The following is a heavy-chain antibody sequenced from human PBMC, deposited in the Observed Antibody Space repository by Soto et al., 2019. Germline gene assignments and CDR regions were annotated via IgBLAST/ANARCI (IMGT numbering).Heavy chain of an antibody. D-gene: IGHD6-13*01. CDR1: GGTFSSYA. J-gene: IGHJ5*02. CDR2: IIPIFGTA. Sequence: SVKVSCKASGGTFSSYAISWVRQAPGQGLEWMGGIIPIFGTANYAQKFQGRVTITADESTSTAYMELSSLRSEDTAVYYCARDYSAIDSSSWYVWFDPWGQGTLVTVSS. V-gene: IGHV1-69*13. CDR3: ARDYSAIDSSSWYVWFDP.